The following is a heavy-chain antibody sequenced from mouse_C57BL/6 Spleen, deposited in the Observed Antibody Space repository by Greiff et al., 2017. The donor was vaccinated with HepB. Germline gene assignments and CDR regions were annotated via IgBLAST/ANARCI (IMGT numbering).Heavy chain of an antibody. CDR3: ARGGAIYDGYYFDY. J-gene: IGHJ2*01. D-gene: IGHD2-3*01. CDR2: ISDGGSYT. CDR1: GFTFSSYA. V-gene: IGHV5-4*01. Sequence: EVQLVESGGGLVKPGGSLKLSCAASGFTFSSYAMSWVRQTPEKRLEWVATISDGGSYTNYPDNVKGRFTISRDKAKNTLYLQMSHLKSEDTAMYYCARGGAIYDGYYFDYWGQGTTLTVSS.